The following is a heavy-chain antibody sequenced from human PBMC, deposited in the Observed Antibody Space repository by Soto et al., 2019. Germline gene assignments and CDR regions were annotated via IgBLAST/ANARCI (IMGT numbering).Heavy chain of an antibody. CDR2: ISGSGGST. D-gene: IGHD1-26*01. CDR1: GFTFSSYA. Sequence: EVQLLESGGGLVQPGGSLRLSCAASGFTFSSYAMSWVRQAPGKGLEWVSAISGSGGSTYYADSVKGRFTIPRDNSKNTLYLQMNSLRAEDTAVYYCAKDIHSGSYYGVGYWGQGTLVTVSS. V-gene: IGHV3-23*01. J-gene: IGHJ4*02. CDR3: AKDIHSGSYYGVGY.